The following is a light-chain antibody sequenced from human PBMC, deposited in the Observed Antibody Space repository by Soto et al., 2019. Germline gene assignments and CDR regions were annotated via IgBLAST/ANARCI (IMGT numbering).Light chain of an antibody. V-gene: IGLV2-14*01. J-gene: IGLJ1*01. CDR2: EVS. CDR1: SSDVGGYNY. Sequence: QSALTQPAFVSGSPGQSITIFCTGTSSDVGGYNYVSWYQQHPGKAPKLMIYEVSNRPSGVSNRFSGSKSGNTASLTISGLQAEDEADYYCSSYTSSSTLVFGTGTKLTVL. CDR3: SSYTSSSTLV.